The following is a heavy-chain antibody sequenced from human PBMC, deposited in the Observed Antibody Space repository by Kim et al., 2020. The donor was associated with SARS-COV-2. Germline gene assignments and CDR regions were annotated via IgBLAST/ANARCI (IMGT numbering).Heavy chain of an antibody. CDR1: GGSISSSGYF. CDR3: ARHAVAGPYNWFDP. J-gene: IGHJ5*02. CDR2: IFYSGST. D-gene: IGHD6-19*01. V-gene: IGHV4-39*01. Sequence: SETLSLTCTVSGGSISSSGYFWGWIRQPPGKGLEWIGTIFYSGSTYYNSSLKSRVTISVDTSKNHFSLKLSSVTAADTAVYYCARHAVAGPYNWFDPWGQGTVVTVSS.